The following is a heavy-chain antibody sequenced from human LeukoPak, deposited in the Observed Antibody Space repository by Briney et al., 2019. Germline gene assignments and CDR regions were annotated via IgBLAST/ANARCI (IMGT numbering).Heavy chain of an antibody. Sequence: SKTLSLTCTVSGGSISSSSYYWGWIRQPPGKGLEWIGSIYYSGSTYYNPSLKSRVTISVDTSKNQFSLKLSSVTAADTAVYYCARRVTMVRGVIGWFDPWGQGTLVTVSS. D-gene: IGHD3-10*01. V-gene: IGHV4-39*01. CDR2: IYYSGST. CDR1: GGSISSSSYY. CDR3: ARRVTMVRGVIGWFDP. J-gene: IGHJ5*02.